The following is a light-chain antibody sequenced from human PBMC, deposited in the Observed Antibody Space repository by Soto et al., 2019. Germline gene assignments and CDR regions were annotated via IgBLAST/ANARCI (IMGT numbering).Light chain of an antibody. CDR2: DDS. CDR3: HHYKSYPA. V-gene: IGKV1-5*01. CDR1: QRISKW. J-gene: IGKJ3*01. Sequence: DIQMTQSPYNMSASVGDRVTITCLTRQRISKWLVWHQHRPVKAPKLLTYDDSILQSGVPSRFSVSGSGTHFTLTIAILQPDDSATYFCHHYKSYPAFGPGTKVDIK.